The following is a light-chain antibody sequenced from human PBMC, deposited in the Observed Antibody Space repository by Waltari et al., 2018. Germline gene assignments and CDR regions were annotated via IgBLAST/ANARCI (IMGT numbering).Light chain of an antibody. V-gene: IGKV3-20*01. CDR1: QSVSSNY. CDR3: QQYSSSPRT. CDR2: GAS. J-gene: IGKJ1*01. Sequence: EIVLTQSPGTLSLSPGEGATLSCRASQSVSSNYLAWYQQKPGQAPRLLIYGASFRATGIPDRFRGSGSGTDFCLIISRLEPEDFVVCYCQQYSSSPRTFGQGTKVEIK.